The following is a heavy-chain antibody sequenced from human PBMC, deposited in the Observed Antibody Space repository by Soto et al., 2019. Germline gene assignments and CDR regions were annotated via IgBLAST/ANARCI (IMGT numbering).Heavy chain of an antibody. Sequence: PWESLKVSCQVSGGSFTTYGIAWFRQMHGKGLEWVGIMHPGDSDTRYSPSFEGHITISPDKSISTAYLQWSSVKAWDTDAYYCAAVFRGKFDSWGQGTLVTVSS. J-gene: IGHJ4*02. CDR2: MHPGDSDT. CDR3: AAVFRGKFDS. V-gene: IGHV5-51*01. CDR1: GGSFTTYG. D-gene: IGHD3-3*01.